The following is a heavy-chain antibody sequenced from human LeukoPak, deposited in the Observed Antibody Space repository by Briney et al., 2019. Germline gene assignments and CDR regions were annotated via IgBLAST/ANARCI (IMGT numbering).Heavy chain of an antibody. Sequence: GGSLRLSCAASGFTFSSYWMHWVRQAPGKGLVWVSSNNGDGSSTSYADSVKGRFTISRDNAKNSLYLQMNSLRAEDTAVYYCARDDGYYYDSSGYYELFGMDVWGQGTTVTVSS. V-gene: IGHV3-74*01. CDR1: GFTFSSYW. D-gene: IGHD3-22*01. CDR2: NNGDGSST. J-gene: IGHJ6*02. CDR3: ARDDGYYYDSSGYYELFGMDV.